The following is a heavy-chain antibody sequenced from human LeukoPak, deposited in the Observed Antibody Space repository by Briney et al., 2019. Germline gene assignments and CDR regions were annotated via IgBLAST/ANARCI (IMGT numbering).Heavy chain of an antibody. CDR2: ISAYNGNT. J-gene: IGHJ5*02. CDR1: GYTFTSYG. CDR3: ARDQGYYYGSGSYYYGWFDP. D-gene: IGHD3-10*01. V-gene: IGHV1-18*01. Sequence: ASVKVSCKASGYTFTSYGISWVRQAPGQGREWMGWISAYNGNTNYAQKLQGRVTMTTDTSTSTAYMELRSLRSDDTAVYYCARDQGYYYGSGSYYYGWFDPWGQGTLVTVSS.